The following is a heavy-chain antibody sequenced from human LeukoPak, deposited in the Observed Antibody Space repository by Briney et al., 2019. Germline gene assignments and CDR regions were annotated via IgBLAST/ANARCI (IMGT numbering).Heavy chain of an antibody. CDR2: TNLHGTAV. D-gene: IGHD3-16*01. CDR3: ASAYTYVRLGYH. CDR1: GFTFSNYW. Sequence: AGSLRFSSAVPGFTFSNYWMHRVRQAQGKELVWVARTNLHGTAVAYAGSVKGRITISRDNAKNTLFLQMNRLRAEATADYYCASAYTYVRLGYHWGQRALDTVSS. J-gene: IGHJ1*01. V-gene: IGHV3-74*01.